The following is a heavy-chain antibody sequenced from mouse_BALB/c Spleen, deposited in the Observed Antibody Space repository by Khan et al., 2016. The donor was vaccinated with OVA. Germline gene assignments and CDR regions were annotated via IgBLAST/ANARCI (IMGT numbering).Heavy chain of an antibody. Sequence: QVQLQQSGAELARPGASVKMSCTASGYTFTSYSMHWIKQRPGQGLEWIGDINPSNATTNYNQKFKDKATLTADNSSSTAYMQLSSLTSEDAAGYYGASDFHYYGIRGALDYWGQGTSVTVSS. CDR3: ASDFHYYGIRGALDY. CDR1: GYTFTSYS. V-gene: IGHV1-4*01. J-gene: IGHJ4*01. CDR2: INPSNATT. D-gene: IGHD1-1*01.